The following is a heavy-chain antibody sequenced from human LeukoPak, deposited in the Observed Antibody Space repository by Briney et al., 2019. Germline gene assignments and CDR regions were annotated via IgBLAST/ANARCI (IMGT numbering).Heavy chain of an antibody. V-gene: IGHV1-24*01. CDR1: GYTLTELS. Sequence: ASVKVSCKVSGYTLTELSMHWVRQAPGKGLEWMGGFDPEDGETIYAQKFQGRVTMTEDTSTDTAYMELSSLRSEDTAVYYCATGPLSSSWYVELDYWGQGTLVTASS. CDR3: ATGPLSSSWYVELDY. D-gene: IGHD6-13*01. CDR2: FDPEDGET. J-gene: IGHJ4*02.